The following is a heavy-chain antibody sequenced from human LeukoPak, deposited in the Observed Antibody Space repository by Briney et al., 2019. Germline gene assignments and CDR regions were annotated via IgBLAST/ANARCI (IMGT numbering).Heavy chain of an antibody. Sequence: ASVKVSCKTSGYPFRNYDINWVRQATGQGLEWMGWINPHSGKTGYAQKFQGRVTMTTDTSANTAHMDLSSLRSEDTAVYYCARGPIVTMVRGDERGANWFDPWGQGTLVTVSS. J-gene: IGHJ5*02. CDR2: INPHSGKT. CDR1: GYPFRNYD. V-gene: IGHV1-8*01. CDR3: ARGPIVTMVRGDERGANWFDP. D-gene: IGHD3-10*01.